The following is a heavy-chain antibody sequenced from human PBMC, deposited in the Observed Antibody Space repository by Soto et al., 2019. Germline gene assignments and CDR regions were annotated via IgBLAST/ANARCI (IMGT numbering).Heavy chain of an antibody. CDR2: INPNSGGT. J-gene: IGHJ6*02. CDR3: GRSYAAYYYYGMDV. V-gene: IGHV1-2*04. CDR1: GYTFTGYY. D-gene: IGHD2-2*01. Sequence: ASVKVSCKASGYTFTGYYMHWVRQAPGQGLEWMGWINPNSGGTNYAQKFQGWVTMTRDTSISTAYMELSRLRSDDTAVYYCGRSYAAYYYYGMDVWRQGPTVTVS.